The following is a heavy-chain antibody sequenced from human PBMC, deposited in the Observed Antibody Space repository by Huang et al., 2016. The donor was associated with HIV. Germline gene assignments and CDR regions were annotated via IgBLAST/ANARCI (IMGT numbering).Heavy chain of an antibody. J-gene: IGHJ4*02. D-gene: IGHD6-13*01. CDR3: ARWMSSSLLGLDY. V-gene: IGHV4-61*09. CDR1: GVSITSGSYF. Sequence: QVQLQESGPGLVEPSQTLSLLCTVSGVSITSGSYFWSWLRQPAGKRLEWIGHLYTSGSTNFNPSLKTRVTISLDSSNNQVSLRLQSVTASDTALYYCARWMSSSLLGLDYWGQGTLVTVSS. CDR2: LYTSGST.